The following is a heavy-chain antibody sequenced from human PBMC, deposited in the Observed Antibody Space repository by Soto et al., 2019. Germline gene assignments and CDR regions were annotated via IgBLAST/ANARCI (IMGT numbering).Heavy chain of an antibody. J-gene: IGHJ4*02. V-gene: IGHV4-59*08. D-gene: IGHD3-10*01. CDR1: GGSISVYY. Sequence: QVQLQESGPGPVKPSETLSLTCTVSGGSISVYYWSWIRQTPGKGLEWIGYIYYSGSTKYNPSLKSRITILIDTSKSQFSLNLSSVTAADSAVYYCARLNSLNYYGSGGFDYWGQGTLVTVSS. CDR3: ARLNSLNYYGSGGFDY. CDR2: IYYSGST.